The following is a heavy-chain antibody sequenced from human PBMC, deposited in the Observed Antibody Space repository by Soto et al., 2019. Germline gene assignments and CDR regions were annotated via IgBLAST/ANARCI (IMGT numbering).Heavy chain of an antibody. D-gene: IGHD4-17*01. J-gene: IGHJ4*02. Sequence: QVQLQESGPGLVKPSQTLSLTCTVSGGSISSGGYYWSWIRQHPGKGLEWIGYIYYSGTTYDNPSIKSRVTISVDTSKNQFSLRLSSVTAADTAVYHCARKATVTTCFDYWGQGTLVTVSS. CDR2: IYYSGTT. CDR1: GGSISSGGYY. V-gene: IGHV4-31*03. CDR3: ARKATVTTCFDY.